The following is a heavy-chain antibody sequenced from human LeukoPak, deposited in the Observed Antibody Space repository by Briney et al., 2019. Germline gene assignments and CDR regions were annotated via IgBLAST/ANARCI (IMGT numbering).Heavy chain of an antibody. CDR2: ISYDGSNK. D-gene: IGHD6-13*01. Sequence: GGSLRLSCAASGFTFSSYAMHWVRQAPGKGLEWVAVISYDGSNKYYADSVKGRFTISRDNSKNTLYLQMNSLRAEDTAVYYCASAFYSSSWYRIDYWGRGTLVTVSS. V-gene: IGHV3-30-3*01. CDR3: ASAFYSSSWYRIDY. CDR1: GFTFSSYA. J-gene: IGHJ4*02.